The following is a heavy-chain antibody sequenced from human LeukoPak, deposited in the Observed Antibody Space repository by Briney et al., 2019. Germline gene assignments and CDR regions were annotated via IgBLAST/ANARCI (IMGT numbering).Heavy chain of an antibody. D-gene: IGHD2/OR15-2a*01. V-gene: IGHV5-51*01. CDR3: ARRKADNKAHDF. Sequence: GESLNISCKGYGYSFSKYWIGWVRQMPGKGLEWMGIIYPGDSDTSYSPSFQGQVSISADKSIATAYLRWGSLEASDTAMYYCARRKADNKAHDFWGQGTLVTVSS. CDR2: IYPGDSDT. J-gene: IGHJ4*02. CDR1: GYSFSKYW.